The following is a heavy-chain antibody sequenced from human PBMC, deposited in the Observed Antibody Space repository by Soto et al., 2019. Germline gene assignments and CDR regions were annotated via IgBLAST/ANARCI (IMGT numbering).Heavy chain of an antibody. CDR2: INPILSMS. D-gene: IGHD3-10*01. Sequence: QVQLVQSGAEVKRPGSSVKVSCKASGDTFTFYSINWMRQAPGLGLEWMGRINPILSMSQYAQRFQGRVTMTADKSTSTAYMELSSLRSEDTAIYYCASSYGSGYRAFDYWGQGALVTVSS. CDR3: ASSYGSGYRAFDY. V-gene: IGHV1-69*02. J-gene: IGHJ4*02. CDR1: GDTFTFYS.